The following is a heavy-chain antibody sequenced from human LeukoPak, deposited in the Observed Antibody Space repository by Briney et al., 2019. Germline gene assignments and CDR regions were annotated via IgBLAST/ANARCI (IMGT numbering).Heavy chain of an antibody. CDR3: ARVDSSSSPLFDY. J-gene: IGHJ4*02. V-gene: IGHV3-23*01. D-gene: IGHD6-6*01. CDR1: GFTFGSYA. CDR2: ISGSGGST. Sequence: GGSLRLSCAASGFTFGSYAMSWVRQAPGKGLEWVSAISGSGGSTYYADSVKGRFTISRDNSKNTLYLQMNSLRAEDTAVYYCARVDSSSSPLFDYWGQGTLVTVSS.